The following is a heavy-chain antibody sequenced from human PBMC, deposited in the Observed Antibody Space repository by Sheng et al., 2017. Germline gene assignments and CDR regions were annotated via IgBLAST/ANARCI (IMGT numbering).Heavy chain of an antibody. D-gene: IGHD3-10*01. CDR2: ISYDGSNK. V-gene: IGHV3-30*04. J-gene: IGHJ5*02. CDR1: GFTFSSYA. CDR3: AESITMVRRENWFDP. Sequence: QVQLVESGGGVVQPGRSLRLSCAASGFTFSSYAMHWVRQAPGKGLEWVAVISYDGSNKYYADSVKGRFTISRDNSKNTLYLQMNSLRAEDTAVYYCAESITMVRRENWFDPWGQGTLVTVSS.